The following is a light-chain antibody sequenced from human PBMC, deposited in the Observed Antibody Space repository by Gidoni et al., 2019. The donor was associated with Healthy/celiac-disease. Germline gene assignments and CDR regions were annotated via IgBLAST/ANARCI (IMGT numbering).Light chain of an antibody. Sequence: QSVLTQPPSVSGAPGQRVTISCTGSSPNIGAGYDVHWYQQLPGTAPNLLIYGNSNRPSVVPDRFSGSKSGTSASLAITGLQAEDEADYYCQSYDSSLSGWVFGGGTKLTVL. V-gene: IGLV1-40*01. CDR1: SPNIGAGYD. CDR2: GNS. CDR3: QSYDSSLSGWV. J-gene: IGLJ3*02.